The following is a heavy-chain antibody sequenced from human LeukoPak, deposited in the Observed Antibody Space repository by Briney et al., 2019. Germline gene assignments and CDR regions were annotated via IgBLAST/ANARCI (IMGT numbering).Heavy chain of an antibody. CDR2: IYTSGST. CDR1: GGSISSNY. CDR3: AREEIAVTARSLDY. J-gene: IGHJ4*02. Sequence: TSETLSLTCTVSGGSISSNYWSWIRQPAGKGLEWIGRIYTSGSTNYNPSLKSRVTLSVDTSKNQFSLKLSSVTAADTATYYCAREEIAVTARSLDYWGQGTLVTVSS. D-gene: IGHD6-19*01. V-gene: IGHV4-4*07.